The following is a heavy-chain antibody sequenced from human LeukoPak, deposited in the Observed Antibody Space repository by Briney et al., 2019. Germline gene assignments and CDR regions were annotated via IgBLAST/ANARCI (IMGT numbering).Heavy chain of an antibody. CDR2: IIPIFGTA. CDR1: GGTFSSYA. V-gene: IGHV1-69*06. CDR3: ARESEESGWYVGAARYHDAFDI. J-gene: IGHJ3*02. Sequence: ASVKVSCKASGGTFSSYAISWVRQAPGQGLEWMGGIIPIFGTANYAQKFQGRVTITADKSTSTAYMELSSLRSEDTAVYYCARESEESGWYVGAARYHDAFDIWGQGTMVTVSS. D-gene: IGHD6-19*01.